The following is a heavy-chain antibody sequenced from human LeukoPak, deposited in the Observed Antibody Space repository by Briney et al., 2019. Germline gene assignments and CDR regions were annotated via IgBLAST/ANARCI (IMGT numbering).Heavy chain of an antibody. D-gene: IGHD3-9*01. CDR2: IIPIFGTA. Sequence: SVKVSCKASGGTFSSYAISWVRQAPGQGLEWMGGIIPIFGTANYAQKFQGRVTMTRNTSISTAYMELSSLRSEDTAVYYCARESEELRYFDWFYYYYGMDVWGQGTTVTVSS. CDR1: GGTFSSYA. V-gene: IGHV1-69*05. J-gene: IGHJ6*02. CDR3: ARESEELRYFDWFYYYYGMDV.